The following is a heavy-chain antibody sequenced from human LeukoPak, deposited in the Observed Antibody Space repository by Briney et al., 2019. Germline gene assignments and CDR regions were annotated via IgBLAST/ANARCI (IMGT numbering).Heavy chain of an antibody. D-gene: IGHD4-23*01. CDR1: GYTFTGYY. CDR2: INPNSGGT. Sequence: ASVKVSCKASGYTFTGYYMHWVRQAPGQGLEWMGRINPNSGGTNYAQKFQGRVTMTRDTSISTAYMELSRLRSDDTAVYYCARVRTHGGNGDYWGQGTLVTVPS. J-gene: IGHJ4*02. V-gene: IGHV1-2*06. CDR3: ARVRTHGGNGDY.